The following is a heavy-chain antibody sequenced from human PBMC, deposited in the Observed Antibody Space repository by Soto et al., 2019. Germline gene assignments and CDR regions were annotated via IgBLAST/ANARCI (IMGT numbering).Heavy chain of an antibody. CDR1: GFTVSSNY. CDR2: IYSGGST. Sequence: GGSLRLSCAASGFTVSSNYMSWVRQAPGKGLEWVSVIYSGGSTYYADSVKGRFTISRHNSKNTLYLQMNSLRAEDTAVYYCARGFSVYYGSGSMDYFDYWGQGTLVTISS. CDR3: ARGFSVYYGSGSMDYFDY. J-gene: IGHJ4*02. D-gene: IGHD3-10*01. V-gene: IGHV3-66*01.